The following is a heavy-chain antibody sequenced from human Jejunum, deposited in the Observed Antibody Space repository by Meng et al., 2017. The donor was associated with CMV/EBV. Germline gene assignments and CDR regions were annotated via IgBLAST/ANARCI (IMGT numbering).Heavy chain of an antibody. CDR2: TRFDGRHS. CDR1: YD. CDR3: AKERRLGSTYYFDSSGYYFDS. J-gene: IGHJ4*02. D-gene: IGHD3-22*01. Sequence: YDMHCVRQAPGKGLEWVAFTRFDGRHSYNADSVRSRFTSSRDNSTNTPYLQMNRLRAEDTAVYYCAKERRLGSTYYFDSSGYYFDSWGQGSLVTVSS. V-gene: IGHV3-30*02.